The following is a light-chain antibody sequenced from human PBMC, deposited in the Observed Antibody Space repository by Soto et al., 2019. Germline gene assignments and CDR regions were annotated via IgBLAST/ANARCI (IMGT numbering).Light chain of an antibody. CDR3: AAWDDSLNGFV. Sequence: QSALTQPPSASGTPGQRVTISCSGGSSNIGSNTVIWYQQLPGTAPKLLIYSNTQRPSGVPDRFSGSKSGTSASLAISGLQSGDEADYYCAAWDDSLNGFVFGTGTKVTVL. CDR2: SNT. J-gene: IGLJ1*01. V-gene: IGLV1-44*01. CDR1: SSNIGSNT.